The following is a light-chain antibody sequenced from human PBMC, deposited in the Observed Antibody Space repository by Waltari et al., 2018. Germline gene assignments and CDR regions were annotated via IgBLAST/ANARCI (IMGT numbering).Light chain of an antibody. J-gene: IGKJ2*01. CDR2: GAS. CDR1: QNISDY. Sequence: DIQTTQSPASPSASVGDRVTSTCRASQNISDYLNWYQEKPGEAPKLLIWGASSLQRGVPSRFSGSGSGTDFTLTISSLHPEDFATYYCQQSYSTPYTFGQGTELDIK. V-gene: IGKV1-39*01. CDR3: QQSYSTPYT.